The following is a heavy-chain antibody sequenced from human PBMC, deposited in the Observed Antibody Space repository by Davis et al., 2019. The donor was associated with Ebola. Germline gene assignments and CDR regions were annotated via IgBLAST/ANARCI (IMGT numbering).Heavy chain of an antibody. CDR3: ARDWTTTVTTGDNWFDP. V-gene: IGHV3-21*01. CDR2: ISSSSSYI. CDR1: GFTFSSYS. J-gene: IGHJ5*02. Sequence: GESLKISYAASGFTFSSYSMNWVRQAPGKGLEWVSSISSSSSYIYYADSVKGRFTISRDNAKNSLYLQMNSLRAEDTAVYYCARDWTTTVTTGDNWFDPWGQGTLVTVSS. D-gene: IGHD4-17*01.